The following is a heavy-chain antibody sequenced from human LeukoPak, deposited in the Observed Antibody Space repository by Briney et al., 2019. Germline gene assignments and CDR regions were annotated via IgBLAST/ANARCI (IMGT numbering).Heavy chain of an antibody. Sequence: GSLRLSCAASEFTFSCYGMNWVRQAPGKRLEWVSYISSYSDSIYYADSVKGRFTISRDNAENSLYLQMNSLRAEDTAVYYCAKGDYDFWSGYYTGIDYWGQGTLVTVSS. CDR1: EFTFSCYG. CDR2: ISSYSDSI. J-gene: IGHJ4*02. D-gene: IGHD3-3*01. V-gene: IGHV3-48*01. CDR3: AKGDYDFWSGYYTGIDY.